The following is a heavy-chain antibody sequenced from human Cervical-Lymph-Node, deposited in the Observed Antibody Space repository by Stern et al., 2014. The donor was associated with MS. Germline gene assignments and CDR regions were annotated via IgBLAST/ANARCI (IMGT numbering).Heavy chain of an antibody. V-gene: IGHV3-9*01. CDR3: AKEDY. Sequence: EVQLVESGGGLVRPGGALTLSCTGSGFTFGNYGFHWGRQAPGKGLEWVSGISWNSGVIDYADSVKGRFTISRDNAKSSLYLQMNSLRAEDTALYYCAKEDYWGQGTLVTVSS. J-gene: IGHJ4*02. CDR2: ISWNSGVI. CDR1: GFTFGNYG.